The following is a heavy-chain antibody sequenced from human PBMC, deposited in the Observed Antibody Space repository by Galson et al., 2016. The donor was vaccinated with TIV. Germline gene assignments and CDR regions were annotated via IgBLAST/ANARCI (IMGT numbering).Heavy chain of an antibody. CDR3: ASGVVAHTYYFYGMDV. CDR2: IRYDGSRR. CDR1: GFTFSSFG. D-gene: IGHD2-15*01. V-gene: IGHV3-30*02. Sequence: SLRLSCAASGFTFSSFGMHWVRQAPGKGLEWVALIRYDGSRRYYADSVKGRFTISRDDSKNTLYLQMNGLRRDDSAVYYCASGVVAHTYYFYGMDVWGQGTTVTVPS. J-gene: IGHJ6*02.